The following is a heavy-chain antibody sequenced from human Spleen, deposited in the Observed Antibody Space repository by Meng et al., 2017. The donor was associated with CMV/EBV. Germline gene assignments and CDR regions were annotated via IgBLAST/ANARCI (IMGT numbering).Heavy chain of an antibody. D-gene: IGHD3-22*01. J-gene: IGHJ3*02. CDR3: ARDHGSSTNYYDSSGYIDAFDI. V-gene: IGHV4-59*01. CDR2: IYYNGSA. CDR1: GGSIRSYY. Sequence: SETLSLTCTVSGGSIRSYYWSWIRQPPGKGLEWIGYIYYNGSANYNPSLKSRVTISLDTSKNRFSLKLSSVTAADTAVYYCARDHGSSTNYYDSSGYIDAFDIWGQGTMVTVSS.